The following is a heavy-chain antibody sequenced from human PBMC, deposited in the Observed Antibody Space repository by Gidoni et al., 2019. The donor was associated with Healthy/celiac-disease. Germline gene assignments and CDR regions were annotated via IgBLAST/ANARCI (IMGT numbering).Heavy chain of an antibody. Sequence: QVQLVQSGAEVKKPGASVKVSCKASGYTFTSYDINWVRQATGQGLEWMGWMNPNSGNTGYAQKFQGRVTMTRNTSISTAYMELSSLRSEDTAVYYCARSNWDRDYYYYGMDVWGQGTTVTVSS. CDR1: GYTFTSYD. CDR3: ARSNWDRDYYYYGMDV. V-gene: IGHV1-8*01. CDR2: MNPNSGNT. J-gene: IGHJ6*02. D-gene: IGHD7-27*01.